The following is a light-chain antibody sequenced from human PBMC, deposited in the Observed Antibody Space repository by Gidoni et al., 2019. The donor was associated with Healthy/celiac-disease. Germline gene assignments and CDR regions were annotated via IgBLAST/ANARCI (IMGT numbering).Light chain of an antibody. J-gene: IGKJ5*01. CDR3: QQYYSYPLT. CDR2: AAS. CDR1: QGISSY. V-gene: IGKV1-8*01. Sequence: AIRMNQSPSPFSASTGDRVTITCRASQGISSYLAWYQQKPGKAPKLLIYAASTWQSGVPSRFSCSGSGTDFTLTISCLQSEDFATYYCQQYYSYPLTFGQGTRLEIK.